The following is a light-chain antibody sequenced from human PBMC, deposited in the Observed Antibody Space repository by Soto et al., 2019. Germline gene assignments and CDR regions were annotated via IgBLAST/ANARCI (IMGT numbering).Light chain of an antibody. Sequence: QSALTQPASVSGSPGQSITISCTGTSSDVGGHNYVSWYQQHPGKAPKLMIYDVTHRPSGVSNRFSGSKSGNTASLTISGLQAEDEADYYCGSYTSSSTLYVVFGGGTKVTVL. CDR1: SSDVGGHNY. V-gene: IGLV2-14*01. CDR3: GSYTSSSTLYVV. J-gene: IGLJ2*01. CDR2: DVT.